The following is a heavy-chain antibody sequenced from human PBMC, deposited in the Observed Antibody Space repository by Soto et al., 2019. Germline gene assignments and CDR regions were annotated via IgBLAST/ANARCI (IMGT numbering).Heavy chain of an antibody. CDR3: ATQREVSGSAAFDI. Sequence: PGESLKISCKGSGYTFTNYWIGWVRQMPGKGLEWMGIVYPGDSDTRYSPSFQGQVSFSADKSISTAYLRWSSLKASDTAMYYCATQREVSGSAAFDIWGQGTMVTVSS. J-gene: IGHJ3*02. V-gene: IGHV5-51*01. CDR1: GYTFTNYW. D-gene: IGHD3-10*01. CDR2: VYPGDSDT.